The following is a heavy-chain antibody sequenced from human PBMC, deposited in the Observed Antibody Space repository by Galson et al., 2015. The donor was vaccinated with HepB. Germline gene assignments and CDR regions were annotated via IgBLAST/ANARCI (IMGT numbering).Heavy chain of an antibody. CDR3: ASLSPLGATMDYYYYYGMDV. Sequence: SLRLSCAASGFTFSSYSMNWVRQAPGKGLEWVSYISSSSSTIYYADSVKGRFTISRDNAKNSLYLQMNSLRAEDTAVYYCASLSPLGATMDYYYYYGMDVWGQGTTVTVSS. CDR2: ISSSSSTI. D-gene: IGHD1-26*01. J-gene: IGHJ6*02. CDR1: GFTFSSYS. V-gene: IGHV3-48*04.